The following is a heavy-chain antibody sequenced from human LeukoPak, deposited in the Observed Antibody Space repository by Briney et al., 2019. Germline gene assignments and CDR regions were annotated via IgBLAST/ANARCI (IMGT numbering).Heavy chain of an antibody. CDR1: GFTFSSYG. CDR3: ARDELYCSSTSCYYYYGMDD. Sequence: GGSLRLSCAASGFTFSSYGMHWVRQAPGKGLEWVAVIWYDGSNKYYADSVKGRFTISRDNSKNTLYLQMNSLRAEDTAVYYCARDELYCSSTSCYYYYGMDDWGKGTTVTVSS. CDR2: IWYDGSNK. D-gene: IGHD2-2*01. V-gene: IGHV3-33*01. J-gene: IGHJ6*04.